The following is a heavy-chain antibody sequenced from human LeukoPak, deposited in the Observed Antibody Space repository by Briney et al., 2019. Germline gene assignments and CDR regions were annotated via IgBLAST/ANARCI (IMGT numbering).Heavy chain of an antibody. D-gene: IGHD6-6*01. Sequence: GGSLRLSCVASGFTFGSYAMSGVRQAPGQGLDWVSAISDSGGDTYSADSVKGRFIISRDNSKNTLNLQMNSLRAEDTAIYYCAKGSAAGRPYYFDNWGQGTMVTVSS. CDR1: GFTFGSYA. V-gene: IGHV3-23*01. CDR2: ISDSGGDT. CDR3: AKGSAAGRPYYFDN. J-gene: IGHJ4*02.